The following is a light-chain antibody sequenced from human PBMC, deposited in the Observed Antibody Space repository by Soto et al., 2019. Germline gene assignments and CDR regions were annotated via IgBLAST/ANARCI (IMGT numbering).Light chain of an antibody. V-gene: IGLV3-21*04. CDR2: YDS. Sequence: SSELTQPPSVSVAPGKTARITCGGTNIGSKSVHWYQQKPGQAPVLVIYYDSDRPSGIPERFSGSNSGNTATLTISRVEAGDEADYYCQVWDSSSDHGVFGGGTKLTVL. CDR1: NIGSKS. J-gene: IGLJ3*02. CDR3: QVWDSSSDHGV.